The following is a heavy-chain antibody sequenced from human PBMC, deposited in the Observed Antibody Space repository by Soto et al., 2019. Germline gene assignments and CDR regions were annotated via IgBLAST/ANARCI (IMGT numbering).Heavy chain of an antibody. J-gene: IGHJ6*02. Sequence: GSLRLSCAASGFACSDFWMGWVRQAPGKGLEWVAIIKTDSSDGSSASYADSVKGRFTISRDNAKNTLDLQMHGLRAEDMAVYYCARSVRSGSFPYYYYAMDVWGQGTTVTVSS. CDR1: GFACSDFW. V-gene: IGHV3-74*01. CDR3: ARSVRSGSFPYYYYAMDV. CDR2: IKTDSSDGSSA. D-gene: IGHD3-10*01.